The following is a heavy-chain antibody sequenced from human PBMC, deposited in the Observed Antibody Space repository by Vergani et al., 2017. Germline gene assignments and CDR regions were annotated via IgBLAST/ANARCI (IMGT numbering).Heavy chain of an antibody. CDR3: ARSRPYCTSGSCPAI. V-gene: IGHV4-4*09. CDR1: GDSMNTYY. D-gene: IGHD2-15*01. J-gene: IGHJ4*02. CDR2: IHTGGSP. Sequence: QVQLQESGPGLVKPSETLSLTCSVSGDSMNTYYWSWIRQPAGKGPEWIGHIHTGGSPDLNPSFKSRVSISVDTSKSQFSLKLNSVTVADTAVYYCARSRPYCTSGSCPAIWGQGTLVTVSS.